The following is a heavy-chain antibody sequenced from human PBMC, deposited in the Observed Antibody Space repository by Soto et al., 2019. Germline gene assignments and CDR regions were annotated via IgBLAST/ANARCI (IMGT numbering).Heavy chain of an antibody. J-gene: IGHJ3*02. Sequence: GESLKISCKASGYSFSFYWIGWVRQMPGKGLEWMAIMYPDDSDIRYSPSFEAHVTISADKSTSTAFLQWSSLKASDTAMYYCASAYVYDFENSNYYRDAFDIWGQGTLVTVSS. CDR2: MYPDDSDI. CDR1: GYSFSFYW. CDR3: ASAYVYDFENSNYYRDAFDI. V-gene: IGHV5-51*01. D-gene: IGHD3-22*01.